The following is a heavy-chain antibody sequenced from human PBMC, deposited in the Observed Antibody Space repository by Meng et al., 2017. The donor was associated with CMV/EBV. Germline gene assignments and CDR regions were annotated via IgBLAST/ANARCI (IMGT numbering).Heavy chain of an antibody. D-gene: IGHD2-8*01. CDR1: GFTFSSCA. CDR2: ISGSGGST. CDR3: AKDIVLMVYAIGLDY. J-gene: IGHJ4*02. V-gene: IGHV3-23*01. Sequence: GESLKISCAASGFTFSSCAMSWVRQAPGKGLEWVSAISGSGGSTYYADSVKGRFTISRDNSKNTLYLQMNSLRAEDTAVYYCAKDIVLMVYAIGLDYWGQGTLVTVSS.